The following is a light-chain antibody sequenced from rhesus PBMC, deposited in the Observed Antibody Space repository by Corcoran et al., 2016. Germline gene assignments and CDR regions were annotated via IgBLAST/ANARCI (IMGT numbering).Light chain of an antibody. J-gene: IGKJ1*01. Sequence: DIQMTQSPSSLSASVGDRVTITCQVSQGISSWLAWYQQKPGNAPKLLIYAASSLQSGVPSRFRGSGSGTDFTLTISSLQPEDFATYYCQQHNSYPRTFGQGTKVEIK. V-gene: IGKV1-33*02. CDR3: QQHNSYPRT. CDR1: QGISSW. CDR2: AAS.